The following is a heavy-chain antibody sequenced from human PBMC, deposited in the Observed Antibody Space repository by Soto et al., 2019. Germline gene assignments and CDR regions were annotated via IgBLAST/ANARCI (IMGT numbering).Heavy chain of an antibody. CDR2: ISHDGGT. CDR1: GGSFDDFY. CDR3: ARGQLVWYGDLTPYYRDMDV. V-gene: IGHV4-34*01. Sequence: PSETLSLTCAFYGGSFDDFYWSWVRQSPGKXLEWIGEISHDGGTNYSPSLASRISISADTSKNQFSLHLKSVTAADTGLYYCARGQLVWYGDLTPYYRDMDVWGQGTTVTVSS. J-gene: IGHJ6*02. D-gene: IGHD3-10*01.